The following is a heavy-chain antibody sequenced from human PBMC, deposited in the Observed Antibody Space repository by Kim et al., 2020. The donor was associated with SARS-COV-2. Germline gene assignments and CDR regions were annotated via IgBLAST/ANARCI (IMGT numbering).Heavy chain of an antibody. Sequence: GGSLRLSCAASGFNFGDYGMHWVRQVPGKGLGWVSSISWDSTKVGYADSVKGRFTISRDNARNSLDLHMNSLRSEDTALSHCAKGTIFGVASYYPMDAWG. J-gene: IGHJ6*03. D-gene: IGHD3-3*01. V-gene: IGHV3-9*01. CDR1: GFNFGDYG. CDR3: AKGTIFGVASYYPMDA. CDR2: ISWDSTKV.